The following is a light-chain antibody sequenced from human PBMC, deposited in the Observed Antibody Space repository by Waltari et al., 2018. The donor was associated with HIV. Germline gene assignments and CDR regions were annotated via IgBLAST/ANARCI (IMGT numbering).Light chain of an antibody. V-gene: IGLV3-25*03. Sequence: SYELTQPPSASVSPGPTARSSCSGDALPTQYVFWYQQRPGQAPVMVIYRDKERPSGIPDRFSGSSAGTTVTLTISGVQAEDEADYYCQSADSTGTYWVFGGGTKLTVL. CDR1: ALPTQY. CDR3: QSADSTGTYWV. CDR2: RDK. J-gene: IGLJ3*02.